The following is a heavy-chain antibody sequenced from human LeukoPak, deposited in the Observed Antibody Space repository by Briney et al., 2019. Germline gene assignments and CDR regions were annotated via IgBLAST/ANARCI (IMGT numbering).Heavy chain of an antibody. V-gene: IGHV3-48*04. D-gene: IGHD6-19*01. CDR3: ARGLHSSGWRGDY. CDR2: ISSSGSTI. J-gene: IGHJ4*02. CDR1: GFTFSTYN. Sequence: GGSLRLSCAASGFTFSTYNMNWVRQAPGKGLEWVSYISSSGSTIYYADSVKGRFTISRDNAKNSLYLQMNSLRAEDTAVYYCARGLHSSGWRGDYWGQGTLVTVSS.